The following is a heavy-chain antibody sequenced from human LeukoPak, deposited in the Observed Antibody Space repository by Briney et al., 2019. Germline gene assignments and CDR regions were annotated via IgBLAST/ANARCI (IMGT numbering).Heavy chain of an antibody. J-gene: IGHJ4*02. Sequence: PSETLSLTCTVSGGSISSYYWSWTRQPPGKGLEWIGYIYYSGSTNYNPSLKSRVTISVDTSKNQFSLKLSSVTAADTAVYYCARVYGDYVDYWGQGTLVTVSS. CDR1: GGSISSYY. CDR2: IYYSGST. D-gene: IGHD4-17*01. CDR3: ARVYGDYVDY. V-gene: IGHV4-59*01.